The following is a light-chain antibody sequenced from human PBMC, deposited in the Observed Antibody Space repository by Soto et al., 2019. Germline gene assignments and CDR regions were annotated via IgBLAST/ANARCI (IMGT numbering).Light chain of an antibody. V-gene: IGKV3-20*01. CDR2: GAS. Sequence: IVLTQPPGTLSLSPGARATLSCRASQSVSNNYLAWYQQKPGQAPRLLIYGASNRATGIPDRFSGSGSGTEFTLTISSLQPDDFATYYCQQYNSYSCGQGPTWDIK. CDR3: QQYNSYS. J-gene: IGKJ1*01. CDR1: QSVSNNY.